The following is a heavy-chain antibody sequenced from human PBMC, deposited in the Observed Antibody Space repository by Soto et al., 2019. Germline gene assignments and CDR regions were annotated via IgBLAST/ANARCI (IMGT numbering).Heavy chain of an antibody. Sequence: SETLSLTCAVYGGSFSGYYWSWIRQPPGKGLEWIGEINHSGSTNYNPSLKSRVTISVDTSKNQFSLRLSSVTAADTAVYYCARLDTAKVGATRPFDYWGQGTLVTVSS. D-gene: IGHD1-26*01. CDR1: GGSFSGYY. CDR3: ARLDTAKVGATRPFDY. V-gene: IGHV4-34*01. CDR2: INHSGST. J-gene: IGHJ4*02.